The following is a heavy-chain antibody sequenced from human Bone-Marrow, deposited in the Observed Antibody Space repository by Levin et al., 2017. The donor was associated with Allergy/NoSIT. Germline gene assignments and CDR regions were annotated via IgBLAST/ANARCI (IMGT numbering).Heavy chain of an antibody. CDR3: AKEGLAVAGYYFDS. J-gene: IGHJ4*02. V-gene: IGHV3-23*01. D-gene: IGHD6-19*01. CDR2: ISGSGTIT. CDR1: GFTFSSYA. Sequence: HGESLKISCAASGFTFSSYAMSWIRQAPGKGLEWVSSISGSGTITHYAESVKGRFTISRDISKNMLHLQMNSLRAEDTAIYFCAKEGLAVAGYYFDSWGQGTLVTVSS.